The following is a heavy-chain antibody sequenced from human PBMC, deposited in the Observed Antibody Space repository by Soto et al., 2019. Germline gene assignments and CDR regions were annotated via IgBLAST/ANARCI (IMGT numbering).Heavy chain of an antibody. D-gene: IGHD3-9*01. CDR3: ARHGDYDILTGYQSYNYYYYGMDV. CDR1: GGSISSGGYY. Sequence: PSETLSLTCTVSGGSISSGGYYWSWIRQHPGKGLEWIGYIYYSGITYYNPSLKSRVTISVDTSKNQFSLKLSSVTAADTAVYYCARHGDYDILTGYQSYNYYYYGMDVWGQGTTVTVSS. V-gene: IGHV4-31*03. J-gene: IGHJ6*02. CDR2: IYYSGIT.